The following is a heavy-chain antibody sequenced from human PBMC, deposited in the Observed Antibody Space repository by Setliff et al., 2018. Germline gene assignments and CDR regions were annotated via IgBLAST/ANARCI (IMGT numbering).Heavy chain of an antibody. CDR3: ARDPLTTNRRRAFDI. Sequence: PSETLSLTCTVSGGSISSGGYYWSWIRQHPGKGLEWIGYIYYSGSTYYNPSLKSRVTISVDTSKNQFSLKLSSMTAADTAVYYCARDPLTTNRRRAFDIWGQGTMVTVSS. CDR1: GGSISSGGYY. V-gene: IGHV4-31*03. CDR2: IYYSGST. D-gene: IGHD4-17*01. J-gene: IGHJ3*02.